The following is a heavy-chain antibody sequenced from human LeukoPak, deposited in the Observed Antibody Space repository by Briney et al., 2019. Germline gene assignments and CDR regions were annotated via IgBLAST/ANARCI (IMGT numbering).Heavy chain of an antibody. CDR2: VNSDGSST. V-gene: IGHV3-74*01. Sequence: PGGSLRLSCAASGISFNNYWMHWVRQAPGKGLVWVSHVNSDGSSTVYADSVKGRFTISRENASTTVYLQMSSLRLDDTATYYCATGLGHYYDYWGQGSLVTVSS. CDR3: ATGLGHYYDY. J-gene: IGHJ4*02. CDR1: GISFNNYW. D-gene: IGHD3-22*01.